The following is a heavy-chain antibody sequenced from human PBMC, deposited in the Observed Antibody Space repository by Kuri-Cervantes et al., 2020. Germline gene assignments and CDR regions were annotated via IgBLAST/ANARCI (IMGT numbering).Heavy chain of an antibody. CDR2: MNPNSGNT. J-gene: IGHJ4*02. CDR1: GYTFTGYY. Sequence: ASVKVSCKASGYTFTGYYMHWVRQAPGQGLEWMGWMNPNSGNTGYAQKFQGRVTMTRNTSISTAYMELSSLRSEDTAVYYCARASYSYYYDSSGSRSPFDYWGQGTLVTVSS. V-gene: IGHV1-8*02. D-gene: IGHD3-22*01. CDR3: ARASYSYYYDSSGSRSPFDY.